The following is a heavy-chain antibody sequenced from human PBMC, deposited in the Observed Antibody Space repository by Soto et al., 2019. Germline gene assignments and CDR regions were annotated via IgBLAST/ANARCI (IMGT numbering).Heavy chain of an antibody. Sequence: SSETLSLTCTVSGGSISSYYWSWIRQPAGKGLEWIGRIFTSGSTNYNPSLKSRVTMSVDTSKNQFSLKLSSVTAADTAMYYCARDIVVYGTDVWGQGTTVTVSS. J-gene: IGHJ6*02. V-gene: IGHV4-4*07. D-gene: IGHD2-15*01. CDR3: ARDIVVYGTDV. CDR1: GGSISSYY. CDR2: IFTSGST.